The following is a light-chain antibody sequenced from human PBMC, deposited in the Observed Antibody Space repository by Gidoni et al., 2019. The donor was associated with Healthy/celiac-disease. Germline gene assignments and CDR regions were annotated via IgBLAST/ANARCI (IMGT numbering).Light chain of an antibody. CDR3: GSYTSSSTLGV. V-gene: IGLV2-14*01. CDR1: SSDVGGYNY. CDR2: EVN. J-gene: IGLJ3*02. Sequence: QSALTQPASVSGSPGPSITISCTGTSSDVGGYNYVSWYQQLPGKAPKLMIYEVNNRPSGVSNRFSGSKSGNTASLTISGLQAEDEADYYCGSYTSSSTLGVFGGGTKLTVL.